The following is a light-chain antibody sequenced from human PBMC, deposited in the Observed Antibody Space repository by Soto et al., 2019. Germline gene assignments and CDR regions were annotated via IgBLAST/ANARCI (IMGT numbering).Light chain of an antibody. J-gene: IGKJ1*01. Sequence: EIVMTQSPATLSVSPGDRATLSCRASQSVTSNLAWYQQRPGQAPRLLIYGASTRASGIPARFSGSGSGTEFTLIIDSLQSEDFAVYYCQQYNNRPPWTFGRGTKVDIK. CDR1: QSVTSN. V-gene: IGKV3-15*01. CDR2: GAS. CDR3: QQYNNRPPWT.